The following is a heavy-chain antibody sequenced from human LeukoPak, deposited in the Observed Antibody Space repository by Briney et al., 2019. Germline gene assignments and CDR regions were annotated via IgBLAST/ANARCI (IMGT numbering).Heavy chain of an antibody. D-gene: IGHD5-12*01. CDR3: ASAGYSGYDMVDY. J-gene: IGHJ4*02. V-gene: IGHV1-69*04. Sequence: ASVKVSCKASGGTFSSYAISWVRQAPGQGLEWMGRIIPILGIANYAQKFQGRVTITADKSTSTAYMELSSLRSEDTAVYYCASAGYSGYDMVDYWGQGTLVAVSS. CDR2: IIPILGIA. CDR1: GGTFSSYA.